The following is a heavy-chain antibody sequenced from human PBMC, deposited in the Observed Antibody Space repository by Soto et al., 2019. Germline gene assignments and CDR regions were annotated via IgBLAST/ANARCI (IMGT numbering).Heavy chain of an antibody. CDR3: ARGWRDGYTGLYYFDH. V-gene: IGHV4-31*03. D-gene: IGHD5-12*01. Sequence: QVQLKESGPGLVKPSQTLSLTCTVSGGSIDSSHFWSWIRQQPGKGLEWIGYIDYNSSTYYNPSLKSRVIIPSATSANQFSLRLSSVTAADTSLFFCARGWRDGYTGLYYFDHWGQGTLVTVSS. CDR1: GGSIDSSHF. J-gene: IGHJ4*02. CDR2: IDYNSST.